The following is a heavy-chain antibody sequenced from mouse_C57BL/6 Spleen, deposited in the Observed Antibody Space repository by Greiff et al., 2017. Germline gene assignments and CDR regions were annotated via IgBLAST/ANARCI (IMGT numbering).Heavy chain of an antibody. Sequence: QVQLQQSGAELAKPGASVKLSCKASGYTFTSYWMHWVKQRPGQGLEWIGYINPSSGYTKYNQKFKDKAPLTADKSSSTAYMQLSSLTYEDSAVYYCAREGLYYDYDDDAMDYWGQGTSVTGSS. D-gene: IGHD2-4*01. CDR1: GYTFTSYW. CDR3: AREGLYYDYDDDAMDY. J-gene: IGHJ4*01. V-gene: IGHV1-7*01. CDR2: INPSSGYT.